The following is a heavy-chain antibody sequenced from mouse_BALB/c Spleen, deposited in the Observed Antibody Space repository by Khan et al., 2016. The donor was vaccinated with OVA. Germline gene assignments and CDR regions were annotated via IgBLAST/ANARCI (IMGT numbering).Heavy chain of an antibody. CDR3: AREEALYYFDY. Sequence: QVQLKQSGAELVRPGASVKLSCKTSGYIFTNYWIHWVKQRSGQGLEWIARIYPATDNSYYNEKLKDRATLTADTSSSTVYLQLSSLKSEDSAVYYYAREEALYYFDYWGQGTTLTVSS. J-gene: IGHJ2*01. CDR2: IYPATDNS. V-gene: IGHV1-76*01. CDR1: GYIFTNYW. D-gene: IGHD3-2*02.